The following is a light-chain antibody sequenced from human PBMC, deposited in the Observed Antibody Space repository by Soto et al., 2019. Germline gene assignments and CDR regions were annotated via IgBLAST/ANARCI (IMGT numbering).Light chain of an antibody. J-gene: IGKJ4*01. CDR2: GAS. CDR1: QSVSSSY. Sequence: IVLTQSPGTLSFSPGERATLSCRASQSVSSSYLAWYQQKPGQAPGLLIYGASSRATGIPDRFSGSGSGTDFTLTISRLEPEDFAVYYCQQYGSLLTFGGGTKVDI. CDR3: QQYGSLLT. V-gene: IGKV3-20*01.